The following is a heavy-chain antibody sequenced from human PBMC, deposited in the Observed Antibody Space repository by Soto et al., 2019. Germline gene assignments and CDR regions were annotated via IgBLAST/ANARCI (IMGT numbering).Heavy chain of an antibody. CDR1: GFTFSSYS. V-gene: IGHV3-30-3*01. Sequence: PGGSLRLSCAASGFTFSSYSLRWVRQALGRGLEWVAVISYDGSNKFYADSVKSRFTISGDTSKNTLYLQMNSLRAEDTAVYYCASVLRCSLHIDSWGKAHLVDLAS. CDR3: ASVLRCSLHIDS. D-gene: IGHD3-10*02. J-gene: IGHJ4*02. CDR2: ISYDGSNK.